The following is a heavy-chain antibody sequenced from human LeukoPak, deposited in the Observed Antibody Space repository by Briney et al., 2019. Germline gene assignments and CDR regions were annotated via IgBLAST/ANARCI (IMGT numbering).Heavy chain of an antibody. CDR1: GGSISSYY. CDR2: IYYSGST. D-gene: IGHD3-22*01. V-gene: IGHV4-59*01. Sequence: SETLSLTCTVSGGSISSYYWSWIRQPPGKGLEWIGYIYYSGSTNYNPSLKSRVTISVDTSKNQFSLKLSSVTAADTAVYYCARGRGYYDSSGYGGWFDPWGQGTLVTVSS. J-gene: IGHJ5*02. CDR3: ARGRGYYDSSGYGGWFDP.